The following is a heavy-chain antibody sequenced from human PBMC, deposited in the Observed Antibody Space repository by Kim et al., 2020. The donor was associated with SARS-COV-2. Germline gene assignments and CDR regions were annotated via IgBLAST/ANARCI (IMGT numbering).Heavy chain of an antibody. CDR3: AKARVRGDNRLYSMDG. D-gene: IGHD3-10*01. CDR2: LSWDSSSS. Sequence: GGSLRLSCEASGFIFDDFTMHWVRQAPGKGLQWLSLLSWDSSSSLSAQSVKDRSITSRDNRKNSLYLQLNDLQSEDNARYYCAKARVRGDNRLYSMDGWGQGTTVSVSS. J-gene: IGHJ6*02. V-gene: IGHV3-43*01. CDR1: GFIFDDFT.